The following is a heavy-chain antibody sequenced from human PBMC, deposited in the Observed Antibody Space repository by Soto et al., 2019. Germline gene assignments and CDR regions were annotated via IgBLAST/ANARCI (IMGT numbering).Heavy chain of an antibody. D-gene: IGHD6-19*01. V-gene: IGHV3-7*01. CDR2: IKQDGSAK. J-gene: IGHJ4*02. Sequence: EVQLVESGGGLVQPGGSLRLSCAASGFTFSNYWMTWVRQAPGKGLEWVANIKQDGSAKYYVDSVKGRFTISRDNAKNSLYLQMNSLRAEDTAVYYCASWLKTSGWYVLLEGSFDYWGQGTLVTVSS. CDR3: ASWLKTSGWYVLLEGSFDY. CDR1: GFTFSNYW.